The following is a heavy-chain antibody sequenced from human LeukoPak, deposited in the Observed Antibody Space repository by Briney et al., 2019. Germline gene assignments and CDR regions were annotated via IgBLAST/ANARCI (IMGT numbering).Heavy chain of an antibody. CDR2: ITGSGGGT. Sequence: GGSLRLSCVVSGFTFSSYGMHWVRQAPGKGLEWVSTITGSGGGTSYADSVKGRFTISRDNSKNTLYLQMNSLRAEDTAVYYCAKYYYDSSGPGRWFDPWGQGTLVTVSS. CDR1: GFTFSSYG. CDR3: AKYYYDSSGPGRWFDP. J-gene: IGHJ5*02. D-gene: IGHD3-22*01. V-gene: IGHV3-23*01.